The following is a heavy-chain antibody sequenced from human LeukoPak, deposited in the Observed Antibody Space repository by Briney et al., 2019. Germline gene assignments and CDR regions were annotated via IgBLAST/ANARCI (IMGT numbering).Heavy chain of an antibody. V-gene: IGHV3-7*03. CDR1: GFTFRKYW. CDR3: ARGVFFQFDN. J-gene: IGHJ4*02. Sequence: GGSLRLSCAASGFTFRKYWMAWVRQAPGRGLEWVATIAANGNDKDYEDALQGRFTISRDNTRNSLSPRIDSLRAEDTAQYYCARGVFFQFDNWGQGALVTVSS. CDR2: IAANGNDK.